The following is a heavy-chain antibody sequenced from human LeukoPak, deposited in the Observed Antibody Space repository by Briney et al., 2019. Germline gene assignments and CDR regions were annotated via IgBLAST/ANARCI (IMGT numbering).Heavy chain of an antibody. CDR1: GVSISSYY. CDR2: IYYSGST. CDR3: ARERDSSGYNAFDI. V-gene: IGHV4-59*01. J-gene: IGHJ3*02. Sequence: AETLSLTCSVSGVSISSYYWIWIRQPPGKGLEGIGYIYYSGSTNYNPSLKSRVTISVDTYKNQFSLKLSSVTAADTAVYYCARERDSSGYNAFDIWGQGTMVTVSS. D-gene: IGHD3-22*01.